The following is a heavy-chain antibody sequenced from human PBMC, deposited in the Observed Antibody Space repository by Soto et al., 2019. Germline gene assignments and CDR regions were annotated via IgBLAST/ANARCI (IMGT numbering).Heavy chain of an antibody. CDR1: GGTFSSYA. V-gene: IGHV1-69*01. CDR3: ASPYSSSSSGRGDVDV. D-gene: IGHD6-6*01. J-gene: IGHJ6*02. CDR2: IIPIFGTA. Sequence: QVQLVQSGAEVKKPGSSVKVSCKASGGTFSSYAISWVRQAPGQGLEWMGGIIPIFGTANYAQKFQGRVMNSADESTSTAYMELSSLRSEDTGVYYCASPYSSSSSGRGDVDVWGQGTTVTVSS.